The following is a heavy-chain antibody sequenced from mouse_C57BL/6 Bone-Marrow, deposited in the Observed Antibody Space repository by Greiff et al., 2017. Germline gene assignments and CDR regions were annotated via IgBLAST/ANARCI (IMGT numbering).Heavy chain of an antibody. D-gene: IGHD1-1*01. V-gene: IGHV1-55*01. Sequence: QVQLKQPGAELVKPGASVKMSCKASGYTFTSYWITWVKQRPGQGLEWIGDIYPGSGSTNYNEKFKSKATRTVDTSSSTAYMQLSSLTSEDSAVYYCARCYYYYAMDYWGQGTSVTVSS. CDR1: GYTFTSYW. J-gene: IGHJ4*01. CDR3: ARCYYYYAMDY. CDR2: IYPGSGST.